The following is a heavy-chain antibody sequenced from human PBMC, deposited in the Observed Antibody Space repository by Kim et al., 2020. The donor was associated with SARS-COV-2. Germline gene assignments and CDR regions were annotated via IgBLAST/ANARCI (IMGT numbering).Heavy chain of an antibody. Sequence: GGSLRLSCAASGFKFNNFAMSWVRQAPGKGLEWVSGISNTGGSTYEADSVKGRFTISRDNSKNTVHLQMTSLRAEDTAVYWCATHPGLSSCDEFGSWGQG. CDR1: GFKFNNFA. CDR2: ISNTGGST. CDR3: ATHPGLSSCDEFGS. V-gene: IGHV3-23*01. D-gene: IGHD2-21*01. J-gene: IGHJ5*02.